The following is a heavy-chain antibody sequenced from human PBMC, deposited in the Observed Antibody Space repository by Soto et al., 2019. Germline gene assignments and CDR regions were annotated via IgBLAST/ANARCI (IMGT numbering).Heavy chain of an antibody. CDR1: GYTFTSYG. Sequence: QVHLVQSGAEVKKPGASVKVSCKASGYTFTSYGITWVRQAPGQGREWMGWISAHNGNTDYAQKLQGRVIVTRDTSTSTAYMELRSLRSDDTSGYYCARERYGDYWGQGALVTVSS. CDR3: ARERYGDY. J-gene: IGHJ4*02. D-gene: IGHD4-17*01. V-gene: IGHV1-18*01. CDR2: ISAHNGNT.